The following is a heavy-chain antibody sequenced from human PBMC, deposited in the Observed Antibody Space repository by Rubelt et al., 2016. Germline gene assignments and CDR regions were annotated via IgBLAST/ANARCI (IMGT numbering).Heavy chain of an antibody. J-gene: IGHJ4*02. V-gene: IGHV3-48*01. CDR1: GFNFDDYA. Sequence: EVQLVESGGGLVQPGRSLRLSCAASGFNFDDYAMHWVRQVPGKGLEWVSYISDNSNSIYYADSVKGRFTISRDNSKNRLYLQMNSLKIEDTAVYYCAGRLRGSSCGIVDYWGQGTLVTVSS. CDR3: AGRLRGSSCGIVDY. CDR2: ISDNSNSI. D-gene: IGHD6-13*01.